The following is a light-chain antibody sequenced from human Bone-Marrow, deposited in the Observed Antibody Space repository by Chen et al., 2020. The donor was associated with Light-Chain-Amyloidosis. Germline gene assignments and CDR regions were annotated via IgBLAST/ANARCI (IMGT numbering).Light chain of an antibody. CDR1: SSNIGSNY. Sequence: QSVLTQPPSASGTPGQRVTISCSGSSSNIGSNYVYWYQQLPGTAPKLLIYRNNQRPSGAPARVSGSKSGTSASLAITGLQAEDEADYYCQSYDSSLSGWVFGGGTKLTVL. V-gene: IGLV1-47*01. CDR3: QSYDSSLSGWV. J-gene: IGLJ3*02. CDR2: RNN.